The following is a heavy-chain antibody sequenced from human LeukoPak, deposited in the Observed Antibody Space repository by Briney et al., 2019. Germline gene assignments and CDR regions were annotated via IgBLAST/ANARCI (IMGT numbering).Heavy chain of an antibody. CDR3: AKDLRRAYSSSWYDGFDI. CDR2: ISGDGGT. V-gene: IGHV3-43*02. J-gene: IGHJ3*02. Sequence: GGSLRLSCVASGFTFSSYAMHWVRQAPGKGLEWVSLISGDGGTYYADSVKGRFTISGDNSKNSLYLQMNSLRTEDTALYYCAKDLRRAYSSSWYDGFDIWGQGTMVTVSS. D-gene: IGHD6-13*01. CDR1: GFTFSSYA.